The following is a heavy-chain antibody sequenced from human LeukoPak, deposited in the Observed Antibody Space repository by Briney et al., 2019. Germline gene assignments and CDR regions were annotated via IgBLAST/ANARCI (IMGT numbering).Heavy chain of an antibody. CDR1: GGSISSSSYY. J-gene: IGHJ4*02. CDR3: ARVTEARGSYYGASFDY. Sequence: SETLSLTCTVSGGSISSSSYYWGWIRQPPGKGLEWIGSIYYSGSTYYNPSLKSRVTISVDTSKNQFSLKLSSVTAADTAVYYCARVTEARGSYYGASFDYWGQGTLVTVSS. D-gene: IGHD1-26*01. CDR2: IYYSGST. V-gene: IGHV4-39*07.